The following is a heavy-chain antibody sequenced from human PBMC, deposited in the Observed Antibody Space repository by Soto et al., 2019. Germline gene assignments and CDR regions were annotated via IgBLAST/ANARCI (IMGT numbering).Heavy chain of an antibody. D-gene: IGHD5-12*01. Sequence: SETLSLTCTVSGGSISSSSYYWGWIRQPPGKGLEWIGNIYYSGSTYYNPSLKSRVTISLDKSKSQFSLKLNSVTAADSAVYFCARLEGLATISYYFDFWGPGALVTVSS. CDR1: GGSISSSSYY. CDR3: ARLEGLATISYYFDF. CDR2: IYYSGST. V-gene: IGHV4-39*01. J-gene: IGHJ4*02.